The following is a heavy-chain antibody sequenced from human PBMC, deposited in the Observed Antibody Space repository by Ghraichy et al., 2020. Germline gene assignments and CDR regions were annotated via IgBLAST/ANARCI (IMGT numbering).Heavy chain of an antibody. CDR2: ISSTSRTI. Sequence: SCAASGFTFSDYGMSWVRQAPGKGLEWLSYISSTSRTIYYADSLRGRFTISRDNAKNSLFLQMNSLRAKDTAVYYCARGINYDGSGSYYITWFDPWGQGTLVTVSS. V-gene: IGHV3-48*01. CDR1: GFTFSDYG. CDR3: ARGINYDGSGSYYITWFDP. J-gene: IGHJ5*02. D-gene: IGHD3-10*01.